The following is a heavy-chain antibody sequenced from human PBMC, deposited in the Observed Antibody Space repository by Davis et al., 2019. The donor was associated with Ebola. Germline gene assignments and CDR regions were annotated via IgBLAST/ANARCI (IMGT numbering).Heavy chain of an antibody. V-gene: IGHV1-69*13. CDR1: GGTFSSYA. D-gene: IGHD3-3*01. CDR2: IIPIFGTA. J-gene: IGHJ6*02. CDR3: ARFNDFWSGYYYYYYGMDV. Sequence: SVKVSCKASGGTFSSYAISWVRQAPGQGLEWMGGIIPIFGTANYAQKFQGRVTITADESTSTAYMELSSLRSEDTAVYYCARFNDFWSGYYYYYYGMDVWGQGTTVTVSS.